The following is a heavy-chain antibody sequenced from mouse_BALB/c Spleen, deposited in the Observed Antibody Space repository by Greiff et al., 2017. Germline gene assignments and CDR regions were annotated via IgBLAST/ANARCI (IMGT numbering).Heavy chain of an antibody. CDR1: GYTFTSYW. Sequence: VQLQQSGGDLAKPGASVKMSCTASGYTFTSYWMHWVKQRPGQGLEWIGYINPSTGYTEYNQKFKDKATLTADKSSSTAYMQLSSLTSEDSAVYYCARGGDYAMDYWGQGTSLTVSS. V-gene: IGHV1-7*01. CDR2: INPSTGYT. CDR3: ARGGDYAMDY. J-gene: IGHJ4*01.